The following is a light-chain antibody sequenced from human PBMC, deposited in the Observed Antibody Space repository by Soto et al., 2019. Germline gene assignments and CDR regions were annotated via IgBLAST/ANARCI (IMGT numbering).Light chain of an antibody. V-gene: IGLV2-14*03. CDR2: DVS. Sequence: QSALTQPASVSGSPGQSITISCTGTSSDVGGYNYVSWYQHHPGKAPKLMIYDVSNRPSGVSNRVSGSKSGNTASLIISGLQAEDEADYYCSSYTRSSTLSTNVFGTGTKVTVL. CDR1: SSDVGGYNY. J-gene: IGLJ1*01. CDR3: SSYTRSSTLSTNV.